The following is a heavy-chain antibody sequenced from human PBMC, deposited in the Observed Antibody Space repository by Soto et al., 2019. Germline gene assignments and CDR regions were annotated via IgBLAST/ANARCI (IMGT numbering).Heavy chain of an antibody. V-gene: IGHV3-30*03. CDR2: ISYDGSNK. CDR3: ATLMVRGVLYVKDD. Sequence: GGSLRLSCAASGFTFSSYGMHWVRQAPGKGLEWVAVISYDGSNKYYADSVKGRFTISRDNSKNTLYLQMNSLRAEDTAVYYCATLMVRGVLYVKDDWGQGTLVTVS. J-gene: IGHJ4*02. D-gene: IGHD3-10*01. CDR1: GFTFSSYG.